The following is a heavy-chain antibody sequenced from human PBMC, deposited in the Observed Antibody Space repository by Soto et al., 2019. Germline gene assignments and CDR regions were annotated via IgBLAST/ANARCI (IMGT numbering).Heavy chain of an antibody. CDR1: GGTFSSYA. D-gene: IGHD6-13*01. J-gene: IGHJ4*02. Sequence: ASVKGSCKASGGTFSSYAISWLRQAPGQGLEWMGGIIPIFGTANYAQKFQGRVTITADESTSTAYMELSSLRSEDTAVYYCARSRSSSWYVENFDYWGQGTLVTVSS. CDR2: IIPIFGTA. V-gene: IGHV1-69*13. CDR3: ARSRSSSWYVENFDY.